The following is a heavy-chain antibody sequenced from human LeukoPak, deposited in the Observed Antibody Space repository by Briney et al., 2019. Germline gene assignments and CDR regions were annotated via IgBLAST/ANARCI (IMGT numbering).Heavy chain of an antibody. Sequence: GGSLRLSCAASGFIISSYWMSWVRQAPGKGLEWVANIKQDGSEKYYVDSVKGRFTISRDNAKNSLYLQMSSLRADDMAVYYCAALVATTRFDYWGQGTLVTVSS. J-gene: IGHJ4*02. D-gene: IGHD5-12*01. CDR2: IKQDGSEK. CDR1: GFIISSYW. V-gene: IGHV3-7*01. CDR3: AALVATTRFDY.